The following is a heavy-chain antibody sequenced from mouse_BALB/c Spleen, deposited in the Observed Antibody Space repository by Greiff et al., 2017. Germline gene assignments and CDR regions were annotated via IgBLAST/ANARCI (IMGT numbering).Heavy chain of an antibody. J-gene: IGHJ1*01. D-gene: IGHD1-1*01. CDR1: GFTFSSYA. Sequence: EVKLVESGGGLVKPGGSLKLSCAASGFTFSSYAMSWVRQTPEKRLEWVASISSGGSTYYPDSVKGRFTISRDNARNILYLQMSSLRSEDTAMYYCARGGNYYGSSHWYFDVWGAGTTVTVSS. V-gene: IGHV5-6-5*01. CDR2: ISSGGST. CDR3: ARGGNYYGSSHWYFDV.